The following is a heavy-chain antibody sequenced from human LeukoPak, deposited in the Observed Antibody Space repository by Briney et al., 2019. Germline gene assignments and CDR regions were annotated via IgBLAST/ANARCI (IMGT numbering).Heavy chain of an antibody. V-gene: IGHV4-59*01. J-gene: IGHJ4*02. CDR1: GGSISSYY. CDR3: ARVGSSGHFDY. CDR2: IYYSGST. Sequence: SETLSLTCTVSGGSISSYYWSWIRQPPGKGLEWIGYIYYSGSTNYNPSLKGRVTISVDTSKNQFSLKLSSVTAADTAVYYCARVGSSGHFDYWGQGTLVTVSS. D-gene: IGHD3-22*01.